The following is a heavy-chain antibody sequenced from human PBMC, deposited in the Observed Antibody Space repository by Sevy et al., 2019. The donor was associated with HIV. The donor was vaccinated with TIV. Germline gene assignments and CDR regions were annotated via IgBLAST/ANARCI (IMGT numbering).Heavy chain of an antibody. V-gene: IGHV5-51*01. CDR1: GYSFSDYW. CDR2: IYPGDSDT. CDR3: ARGARGTLPSYYYYTMDV. J-gene: IGHJ6*02. Sequence: GESLKISCKGSGYSFSDYWVGWVRQMPGKGLEWMGIIYPGDSDTTYSPAFQGQVTISPDKSISTAYLQWSSLKASDTAIYYCARGARGTLPSYYYYTMDVWGQGTTVTVSS. D-gene: IGHD1-1*01.